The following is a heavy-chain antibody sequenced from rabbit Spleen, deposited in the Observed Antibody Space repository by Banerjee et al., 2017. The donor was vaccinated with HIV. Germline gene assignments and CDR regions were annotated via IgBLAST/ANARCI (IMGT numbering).Heavy chain of an antibody. J-gene: IGHJ6*01. CDR1: GVSFSDKDV. Sequence: EQLEESGGGLVKPEGSLTLTCKASGVSFSDKDVMCWVRQAPGTGLEWIGCVNTVTGKSVYASWAKGRFSMSRTSSTTVTLQITSLTAADTATYFCARDTGTSFSTYGMDLWGQGTLVTVS. CDR2: VNTVTGKS. D-gene: IGHD7-1*01. V-gene: IGHV1S45*01. CDR3: ARDTGTSFSTYGMDL.